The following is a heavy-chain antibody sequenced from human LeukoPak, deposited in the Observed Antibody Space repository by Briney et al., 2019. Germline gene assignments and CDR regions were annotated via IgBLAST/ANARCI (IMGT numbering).Heavy chain of an antibody. CDR2: ISSSGSTI. V-gene: IGHV3-48*04. J-gene: IGHJ4*02. CDR1: GFTFSNYA. D-gene: IGHD5-18*01. CDR3: ARDLSGVTGYTYGRGIDY. Sequence: GGSLRLSCAASGFTFSNYAMTWVRQAPGKGLEWVSYISSSGSTIYYADSVKGRFTISRDNAKNSLYLQMNSLRAEDTAVYYCARDLSGVTGYTYGRGIDYWGQGTLVTVSS.